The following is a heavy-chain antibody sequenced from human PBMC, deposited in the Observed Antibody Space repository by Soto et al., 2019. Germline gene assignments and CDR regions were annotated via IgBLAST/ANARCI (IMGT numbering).Heavy chain of an antibody. D-gene: IGHD3-9*01. CDR1: GGSGGSFSGYY. CDR2: INYSGST. CDR3: ARGGTRLRYFDWLLNWFDP. J-gene: IGHJ5*02. V-gene: IGHV4-34*09. Sequence: SETLSLTCAVYGGSGGSFSGYYWSWIRQPPGKGLEWIGYINYSGSTYYNPSLKSRVTISVDTSKNQFSLKLSSVTAADTAVYYCARGGTRLRYFDWLLNWFDPWGQGTLVTVSS.